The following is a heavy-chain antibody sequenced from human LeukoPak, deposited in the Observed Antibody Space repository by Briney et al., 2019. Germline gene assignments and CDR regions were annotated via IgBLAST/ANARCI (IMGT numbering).Heavy chain of an antibody. D-gene: IGHD3-9*01. CDR2: IYSGGGT. J-gene: IGHJ4*02. V-gene: IGHV3-53*01. CDR3: AKDWDYDILTGYAYYFDY. CDR1: ALTITTTY. Sequence: PGGSLRLSCALSALTITTTYMSWVRHAPGKGLEWVALIYSGGGTSYGDPVKGRFTISRDNSKNTQYLQMTSLRAEDTAVYSCAKDWDYDILTGYAYYFDYWGQGTLVTVSS.